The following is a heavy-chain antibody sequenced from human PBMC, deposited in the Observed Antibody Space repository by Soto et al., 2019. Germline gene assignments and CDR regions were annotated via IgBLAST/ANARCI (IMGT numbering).Heavy chain of an antibody. D-gene: IGHD2-8*02. CDR3: ARDKITGLFDY. V-gene: IGHV4-59*12. CDR2: IYYSGST. Sequence: SETLSLTCAVYGGSFSGYYWSWIRQPPGKGLEWIGYIYYSGSTNYNPSLKSRVTISVDTSKNQFSLKLTSVTAADTAVYYCARDKITGLFDYWGQGTLVNVSS. J-gene: IGHJ4*02. CDR1: GGSFSGYY.